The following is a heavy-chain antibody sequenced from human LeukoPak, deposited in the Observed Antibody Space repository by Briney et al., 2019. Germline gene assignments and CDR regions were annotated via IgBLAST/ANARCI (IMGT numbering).Heavy chain of an antibody. CDR2: ITTYNGNT. J-gene: IGHJ4*02. V-gene: IGHV1-18*01. D-gene: IGHD3-9*01. Sequence: ASVKVSCKASGYTFTSYGISWVRQAPGQGLEWMGWITTYNGNTNYAQKFQGRVTMTTDTSTSTAYMDLRSLRSDDTAVYYCARGPLLYDILTGYYKGAVDYWGQGTLVTVSS. CDR1: GYTFTSYG. CDR3: ARGPLLYDILTGYYKGAVDY.